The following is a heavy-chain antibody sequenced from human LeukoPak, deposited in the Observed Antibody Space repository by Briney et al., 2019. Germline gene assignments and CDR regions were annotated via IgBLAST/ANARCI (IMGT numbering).Heavy chain of an antibody. CDR3: ANDAKGRYFFYYMDA. V-gene: IGHV1-18*04. D-gene: IGHD1-1*01. CDR2: ISPYSAYT. J-gene: IGHJ6*03. CDR1: GDSTNTYG. Sequence: ASVKVSCKASGDSTNTYGVAWVRQAPGQGLEWIGWISPYSAYTKYADALQGRVTMTTDTSTTTSYMELRSLRSDDTAVYFCANDAKGRYFFYYMDAWGKGTTVTVS.